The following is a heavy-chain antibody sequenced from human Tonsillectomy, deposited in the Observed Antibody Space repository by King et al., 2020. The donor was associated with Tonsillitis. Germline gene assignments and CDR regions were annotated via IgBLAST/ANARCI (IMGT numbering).Heavy chain of an antibody. CDR1: GFTFSSYW. D-gene: IGHD1-26*01. V-gene: IGHV3-7*03. J-gene: IGHJ4*02. Sequence: VQLVESGGGLVQPGGSLRLSCAASGFTFSSYWMSWVRQAPGKGLEWVASIKEDGSEKYYVDSVKGRFTYSRDNATNSLYLQMNNLRAEDTAVYYCASRLAQQWVFDYWGQGTPVTVSS. CDR3: ASRLAQQWVFDY. CDR2: IKEDGSEK.